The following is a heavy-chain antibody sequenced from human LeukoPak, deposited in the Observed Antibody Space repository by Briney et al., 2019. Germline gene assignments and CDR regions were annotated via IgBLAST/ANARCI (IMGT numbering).Heavy chain of an antibody. CDR3: AKGFLEWLFPPDY. CDR2: ISGSGGST. J-gene: IGHJ4*02. Sequence: PGGSLRLSCAASGFTFSNYAMSWVRQAPGKGLEWVSAISGSGGSTYYADSVKGRFTISRDNSKNTLYLQMNSLRAEDTAVYYCAKGFLEWLFPPDYWGQGTLVTVSS. V-gene: IGHV3-23*01. CDR1: GFTFSNYA. D-gene: IGHD3-3*01.